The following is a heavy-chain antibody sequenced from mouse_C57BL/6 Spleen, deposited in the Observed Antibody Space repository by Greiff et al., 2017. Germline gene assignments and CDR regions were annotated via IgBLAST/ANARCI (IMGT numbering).Heavy chain of an antibody. J-gene: IGHJ1*03. V-gene: IGHV1-64*01. Sequence: QVQLQQPGAELVKPGASVKLSCKASGYTFTSYWMHWVKQRPGQGLEWIGMIHPNSGSTNYNEKFKSKATLTVDKSSSTADMQLSSLTSEDSAVYYCARGDDWDFDVWGTGTTVTVSS. CDR1: GYTFTSYW. CDR2: IHPNSGST. CDR3: ARGDDWDFDV.